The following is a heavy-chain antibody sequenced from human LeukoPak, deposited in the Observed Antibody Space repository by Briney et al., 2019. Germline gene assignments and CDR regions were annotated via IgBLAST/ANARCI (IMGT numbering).Heavy chain of an antibody. V-gene: IGHV3-33*06. CDR3: AKERRDGYRNHFDY. CDR1: GFTFSSYG. J-gene: IGHJ4*02. CDR2: IWYDGSNK. D-gene: IGHD5-24*01. Sequence: PGRSLRLSCAASGFTFSSYGMHWVRQAPGKGLEWVAVIWYDGSNKYYADSVKGRFTISRDNSKNTLYLQMNSLRAEDTAVYYCAKERRDGYRNHFDYWGQGTPVTVSS.